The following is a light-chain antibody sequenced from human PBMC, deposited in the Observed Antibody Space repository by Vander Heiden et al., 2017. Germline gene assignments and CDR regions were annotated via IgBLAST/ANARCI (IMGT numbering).Light chain of an antibody. CDR2: KER. CDR1: ALTKQY. Sequence: SYELKQPPSVAVSPGQKARTTCSGGALTKQYDYWYQQKPGEAPVMVVYKEREVPATFPYRFSGSSSGTTFTFTISGVPAEDEADYYFQSSYSSGTPLVVFGGGTKLTVL. J-gene: IGLJ2*01. CDR3: QSSYSSGTPLVV. V-gene: IGLV3-25*03.